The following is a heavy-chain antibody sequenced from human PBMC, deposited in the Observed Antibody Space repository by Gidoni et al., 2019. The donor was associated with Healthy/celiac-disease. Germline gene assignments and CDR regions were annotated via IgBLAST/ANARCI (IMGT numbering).Heavy chain of an antibody. CDR3: ARGALATEAYYYYYGMDV. J-gene: IGHJ6*02. CDR1: GYTFTSYG. CDR2: ISAYNGNT. Sequence: QVQLVQSGAEVKKPGASVKVSCRASGYTFTSYGISWVRQAPGQGLEWMGWISAYNGNTNYAQKLQGRVNMTTDTSTSTAYMELRSLRSDDTAVYYCARGALATEAYYYYYGMDVWGQGTTVTVSS. D-gene: IGHD1-26*01. V-gene: IGHV1-18*01.